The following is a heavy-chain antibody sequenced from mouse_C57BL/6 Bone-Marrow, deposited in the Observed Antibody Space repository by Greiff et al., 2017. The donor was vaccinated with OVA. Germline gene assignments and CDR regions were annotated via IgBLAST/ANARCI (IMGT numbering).Heavy chain of an antibody. J-gene: IGHJ4*01. V-gene: IGHV1-64*01. CDR3: ARLRRYYYAMDY. D-gene: IGHD1-1*01. CDR2: IHPNSGST. Sequence: QVQLQQPGAELVKPGASVKLSCKASGYTFTSYWMHWVKQRPGQGLEWIGMIHPNSGSTNYNEKFKSKATLTVGKSSSTAYMQLSSLTSEDSAVYYCARLRRYYYAMDYWGQGTSVTVSS. CDR1: GYTFTSYW.